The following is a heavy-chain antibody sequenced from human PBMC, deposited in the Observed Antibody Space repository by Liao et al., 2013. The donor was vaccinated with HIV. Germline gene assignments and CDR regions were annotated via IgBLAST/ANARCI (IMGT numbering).Heavy chain of an antibody. V-gene: IGHV4-61*02. J-gene: IGHJ3*02. CDR1: GGSISSGSYY. CDR2: IYTSGST. Sequence: QVQLQESGPGLVKPSQTLSLTCTVSGGSISSGSYYWSWIRQPAGKGLEWIGRIYTSGSTNYNPSLKSRVTMSVDTSRNQFSLKLSSMTAADTAVYYCARERYFDWFDAFDIWAKGQWSPSLQ. D-gene: IGHD3-9*01. CDR3: ARERYFDWFDAFDI.